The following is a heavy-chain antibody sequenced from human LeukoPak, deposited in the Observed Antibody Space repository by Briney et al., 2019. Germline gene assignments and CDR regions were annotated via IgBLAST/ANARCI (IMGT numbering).Heavy chain of an antibody. J-gene: IGHJ3*02. Sequence: GGSLRLSCAASGFTLSRNAMTWVRQAPGKGLEWVSTIRTNGDSTHYADSVKGRFTISRDNSKNTLYVQMNSLRAEDTAVYYCAKSQFGGVFDGFDIWGQGTMVTVSS. CDR2: IRTNGDST. V-gene: IGHV3-23*01. CDR1: GFTLSRNA. CDR3: AKSQFGGVFDGFDI. D-gene: IGHD3-16*01.